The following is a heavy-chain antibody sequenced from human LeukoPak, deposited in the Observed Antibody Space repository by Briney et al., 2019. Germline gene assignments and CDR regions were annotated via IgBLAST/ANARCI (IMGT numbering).Heavy chain of an antibody. CDR1: GFTFSNYA. CDR3: ARDGPTVTTDY. J-gene: IGHJ4*02. D-gene: IGHD4-17*01. Sequence: GGSLRLSCAASGFTFSNYAMTWVRQAPGKGLEWVSSVSGGGGTTYYADSVKGRFTISRDNSKSTLYLQMNSLRAEDTAVYYCARDGPTVTTDYWGQGTLVTVSS. V-gene: IGHV3-23*01. CDR2: VSGGGGTT.